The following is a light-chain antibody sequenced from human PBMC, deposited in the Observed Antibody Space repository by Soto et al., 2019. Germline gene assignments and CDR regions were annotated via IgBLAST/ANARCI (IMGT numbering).Light chain of an antibody. CDR2: DAS. V-gene: IGKV3-11*01. CDR3: HQYVSSWT. J-gene: IGKJ1*01. Sequence: EIVLTQSPATLSLSPGERATLSCRASQSVSDYLAWYQLKPGQAPRLLIYDASNRATGIPARFSGSGFGTDFTLTISRLEPEDFAVYYCHQYVSSWTFGQGTKV. CDR1: QSVSDY.